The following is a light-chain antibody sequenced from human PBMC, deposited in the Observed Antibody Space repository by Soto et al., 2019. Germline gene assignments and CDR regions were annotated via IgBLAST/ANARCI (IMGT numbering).Light chain of an antibody. J-gene: IGLJ1*01. Sequence: QSALSQPASMSGSPGQSITIPCTGASSDIGLYNYVSWYQHHPGKAPKLLISEVNVRPSGLSDRFSASKAGNTASLTISGLQPEDEAYYYCSSLSNTSTPIVFGSGTKVTVL. CDR2: EVN. CDR3: SSLSNTSTPIV. CDR1: SSDIGLYNY. V-gene: IGLV2-14*01.